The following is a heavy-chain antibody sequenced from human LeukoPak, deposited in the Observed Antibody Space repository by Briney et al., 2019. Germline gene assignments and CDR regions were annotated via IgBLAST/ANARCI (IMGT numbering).Heavy chain of an antibody. V-gene: IGHV3-33*06. Sequence: PGGSLRLSCAASGFTFSSYGMHWVRQAPGKGLEWVAVIWYDGSNKYYADSVKGRFTISRDNSKNTLYLQMNSLRAEDTAVYYCAKDIGATVEYYFQHWGQGTLVTVSS. CDR3: AKDIGATVEYYFQH. CDR2: IWYDGSNK. CDR1: GFTFSSYG. D-gene: IGHD1-26*01. J-gene: IGHJ1*01.